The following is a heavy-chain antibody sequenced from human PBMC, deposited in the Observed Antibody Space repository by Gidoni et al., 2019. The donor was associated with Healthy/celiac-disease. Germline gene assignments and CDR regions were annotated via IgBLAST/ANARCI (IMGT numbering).Heavy chain of an antibody. CDR1: GFTFDDYT. Sequence: EVQLVESGGVVVQPGGSLRLSCAASGFTFDDYTMHWVRQAPGKGLEWVSLISWDGGSTYYADSVKGRFTISRDNSKNSLYLQMNSLRTEDTALYYCAKPALGGSIAAAFDYWGQGTLVTVSS. D-gene: IGHD6-13*01. CDR3: AKPALGGSIAAAFDY. J-gene: IGHJ4*02. V-gene: IGHV3-43*01. CDR2: ISWDGGST.